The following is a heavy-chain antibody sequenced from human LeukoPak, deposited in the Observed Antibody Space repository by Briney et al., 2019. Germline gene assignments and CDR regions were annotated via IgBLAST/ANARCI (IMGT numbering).Heavy chain of an antibody. V-gene: IGHV3-21*04. CDR3: AEDWTGTKPFDL. J-gene: IGHJ2*01. CDR2: ISSSSNYI. Sequence: PGGSLRLSCAASGFTFTSYLINWVRQAPGKGLEWVSSISSSSNYIYYADSVQGRFTISRDNSKDTLYLQMNSLRAEDTAVYYCAEDWTGTKPFDLWGRGTLVTVSS. D-gene: IGHD3/OR15-3a*01. CDR1: GFTFTSYL.